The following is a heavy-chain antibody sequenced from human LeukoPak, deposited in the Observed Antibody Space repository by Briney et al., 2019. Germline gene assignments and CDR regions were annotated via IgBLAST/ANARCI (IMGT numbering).Heavy chain of an antibody. Sequence: GASVKVSCKASGYTFTSYGISWVRQAPGQGLEWMGWINPNSGGTNYAQKFQGRVTMTRDTSISTAYMELSRLRSDDTAVYYCARDAYYDFWSGYLYTYYYYMDVWGKGTTVTVPS. CDR3: ARDAYYDFWSGYLYTYYYYMDV. CDR2: INPNSGGT. J-gene: IGHJ6*03. V-gene: IGHV1-2*02. CDR1: GYTFTSYG. D-gene: IGHD3-3*01.